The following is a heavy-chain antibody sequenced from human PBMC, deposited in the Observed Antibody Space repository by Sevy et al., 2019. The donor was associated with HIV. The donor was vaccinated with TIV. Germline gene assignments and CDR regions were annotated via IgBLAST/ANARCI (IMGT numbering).Heavy chain of an antibody. J-gene: IGHJ4*02. CDR2: KESGGQT. CDR1: GFSVSSYN. Sequence: GGSLRLSCAASGFSVSSYNMGWVRQAPGKGLEWVSTKESGGQTYYADSVRGRFTIARDESANNLFLQLNNLRAEDTGVYYCARMTSTWSIDSWGQGTLVTVSS. V-gene: IGHV3-53*01. CDR3: ARMTSTWSIDS.